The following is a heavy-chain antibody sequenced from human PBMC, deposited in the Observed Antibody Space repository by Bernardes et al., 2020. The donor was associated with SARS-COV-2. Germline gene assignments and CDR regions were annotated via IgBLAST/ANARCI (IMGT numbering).Heavy chain of an antibody. J-gene: IGHJ6*02. V-gene: IGHV4-31*03. Sequence: LSLTCTVSGGSISSDGHYWSWVRQHPGKGLEWIGYIYYSGSTYYNPSFKSRVTISVDTSKHQFSLKLSSATVADTAVYYCARGGHDPLGMDVWGQGTTVTVSS. CDR3: ARGGHDPLGMDV. CDR2: IYYSGST. CDR1: GGSISSDGHY. D-gene: IGHD5-12*01.